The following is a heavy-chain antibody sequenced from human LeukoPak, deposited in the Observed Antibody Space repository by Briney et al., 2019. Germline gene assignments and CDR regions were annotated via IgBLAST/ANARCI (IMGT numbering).Heavy chain of an antibody. J-gene: IGHJ3*02. D-gene: IGHD6-13*01. V-gene: IGHV4-59*01. Sequence: SETLSLTCTVSGGSISSYYWSWIRQPPGKGLEWIGYIYYSGSTNYNPSLKSRVTISVDTSKNQFSLKLSSVTAADTAVYYCASGYSSSWPDAFDIWGQGTMVTVSS. CDR1: GGSISSYY. CDR2: IYYSGST. CDR3: ASGYSSSWPDAFDI.